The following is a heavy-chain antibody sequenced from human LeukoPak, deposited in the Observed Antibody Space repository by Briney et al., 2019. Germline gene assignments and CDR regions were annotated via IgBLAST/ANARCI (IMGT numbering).Heavy chain of an antibody. J-gene: IGHJ4*02. CDR1: GFIFRNYA. D-gene: IGHD4/OR15-4a*01. Sequence: GGTLRLSCVASGFIFRNYAMSWVRQAPGEGLEWVSGISDNGGGTYYADSVKGRFTISRDNSKNMLYLQMNSLRAEDTAVYYCAKESGALGAPLYDYWGQGILVTGSS. V-gene: IGHV3-23*01. CDR2: ISDNGGGT. CDR3: AKESGALGAPLYDY.